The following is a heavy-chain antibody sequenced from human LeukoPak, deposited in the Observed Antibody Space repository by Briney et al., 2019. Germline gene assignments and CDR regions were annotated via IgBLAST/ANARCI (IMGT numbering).Heavy chain of an antibody. CDR1: GDSISTYY. V-gene: IGHV4-4*07. CDR2: ISNSGSA. Sequence: SETLPLTCTVSGDSISTYYWSWIRQPAGKGLEWIGRISNSGSASYNPPLKSRVTMSLDTSKNQFSLKLSSVTAADTAVYYCARGATTVTTIIDYWGQGTLVTVSS. D-gene: IGHD4-17*01. J-gene: IGHJ4*02. CDR3: ARGATTVTTIIDY.